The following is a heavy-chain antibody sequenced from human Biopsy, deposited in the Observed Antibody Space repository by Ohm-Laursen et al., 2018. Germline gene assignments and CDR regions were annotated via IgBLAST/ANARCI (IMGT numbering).Heavy chain of an antibody. CDR2: IFYSGII. CDR3: ARHPTGFWFDP. V-gene: IGHV4-39*01. CDR1: GGSVSSNTNY. Sequence: SDTLSLTCTVSGGSVSSNTNYWAWIRQPPGKGLEWIGSIFYSGIIYYNPSLKSRVSISLDTANNQFSLNLNSLTAADTAVYYCARHPTGFWFDPWGQGTLVIVSS. J-gene: IGHJ5*02.